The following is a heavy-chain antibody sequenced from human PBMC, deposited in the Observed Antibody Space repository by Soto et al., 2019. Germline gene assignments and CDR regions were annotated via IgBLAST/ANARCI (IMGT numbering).Heavy chain of an antibody. CDR2: TSSSGSTT. CDR3: ARWEVETGLDY. Sequence: EVQLVESGGGLVQPGGSLRLSCAASGFTFSSSEMSWVRQAPGKGLEWVSYTSSSGSTTHYADSVKGRFTISRDNAKHSLYLQMNSLRVADTAVYYCARWEVETGLDYWGQGTLVTVSS. J-gene: IGHJ4*02. D-gene: IGHD1-26*01. CDR1: GFTFSSSE. V-gene: IGHV3-48*03.